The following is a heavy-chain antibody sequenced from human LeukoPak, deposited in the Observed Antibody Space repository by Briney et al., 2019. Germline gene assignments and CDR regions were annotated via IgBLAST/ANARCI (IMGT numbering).Heavy chain of an antibody. J-gene: IGHJ4*02. V-gene: IGHV3-11*01. CDR1: GFTFSDYY. CDR2: ISSSGNTI. D-gene: IGHD3-10*01. CDR3: AKTGPGFSFDY. Sequence: GGSLRLSCAASGFTFSDYYMSWIRQAPGKGLEWVSYISSSGNTIYYADSVKGRFTISRDNAKNSLYLQMNSLRAEGTAVYYCAKTGPGFSFDYWGQGTLVTVSS.